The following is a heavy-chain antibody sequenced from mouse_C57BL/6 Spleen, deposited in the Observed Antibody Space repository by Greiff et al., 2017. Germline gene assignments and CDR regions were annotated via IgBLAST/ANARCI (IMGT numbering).Heavy chain of an antibody. CDR3: AKNDDYYGSSPAWFAY. CDR1: GFSLTSYG. CDR2: IWGGGST. J-gene: IGHJ3*01. V-gene: IGHV2-9*01. Sequence: QVQLQQSGPGLVAPSQSLSITCTVSGFSLTSYGVDWVRQPPGKGLEWLGVIWGGGSTNYNSALMSRLSISKDNSKGQVFLKMNSLQTDDTAMYYCAKNDDYYGSSPAWFAYWGQGTLVTVSA. D-gene: IGHD1-1*01.